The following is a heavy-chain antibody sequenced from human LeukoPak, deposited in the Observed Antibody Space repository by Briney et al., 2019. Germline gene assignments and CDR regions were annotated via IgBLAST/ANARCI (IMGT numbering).Heavy chain of an antibody. D-gene: IGHD5-24*01. V-gene: IGHV4-34*01. CDR3: ARDGYNYFDY. J-gene: IGHJ4*02. CDR2: INHSGST. CDR1: GGSFSGYY. Sequence: SETLSLTCAVYGGSFSGYYWSWIRQPPGKGLEWIGEINHSGSTNYNPSLKSRVTISVDTSKNQFSLKLSSVTAADTAVYYCARDGYNYFDYWGQGTLVTVSS.